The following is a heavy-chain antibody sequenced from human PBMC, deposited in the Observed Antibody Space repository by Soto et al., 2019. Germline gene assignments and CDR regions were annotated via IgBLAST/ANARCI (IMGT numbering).Heavy chain of an antibody. CDR2: IYYSGST. D-gene: IGHD3-3*01. CDR1: GGSISSGGYY. J-gene: IGHJ3*02. V-gene: IGHV4-31*03. Sequence: PSETLSLTCTVSGGSISSGGYYWSWIRQHPGKGLEWIGYIYYSGSTYYSPSLKSRVTISLDTSKNQFSLKLSSVTAADTAVYYCARDSPYDFWSGYSNAFDIWDQGTMVTVSS. CDR3: ARDSPYDFWSGYSNAFDI.